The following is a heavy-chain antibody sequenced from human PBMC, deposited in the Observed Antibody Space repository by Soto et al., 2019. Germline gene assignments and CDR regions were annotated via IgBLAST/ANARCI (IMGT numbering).Heavy chain of an antibody. Sequence: PSETLSLTCTVSGGSISSGDYYWSWIRQPPGKGQEWIGYIYYSGSTYYNPSLKSRVTISVDTSKNQFSLKLSSVTAADTAVYYCARALEGYCSGGSCPTAFDYWGQGTLVTVSS. CDR3: ARALEGYCSGGSCPTAFDY. CDR1: GGSISSGDYY. J-gene: IGHJ4*02. CDR2: IYYSGST. V-gene: IGHV4-30-4*01. D-gene: IGHD2-15*01.